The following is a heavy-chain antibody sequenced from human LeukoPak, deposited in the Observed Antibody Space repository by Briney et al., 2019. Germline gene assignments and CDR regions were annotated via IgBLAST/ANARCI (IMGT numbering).Heavy chain of an antibody. J-gene: IGHJ5*02. D-gene: IGHD5-18*01. CDR1: GFTFSSYS. CDR3: GYSYGINWFDP. Sequence: GGSLRLSCAASGFTFSSYSMNWVRQAPGKGLEWGSYISGSSSTIYYADSVKGRFTISRDNGKNSLYLQMNSLRAEDTAVYYCGYSYGINWFDPWGQGTQVIVSP. V-gene: IGHV3-48*01. CDR2: ISGSSSTI.